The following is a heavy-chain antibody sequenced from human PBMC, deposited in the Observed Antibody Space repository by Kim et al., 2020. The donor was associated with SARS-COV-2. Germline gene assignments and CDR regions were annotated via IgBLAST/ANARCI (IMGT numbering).Heavy chain of an antibody. CDR3: YVGGWGGVDM. D-gene: IGHD2-21*01. CDR2: ITSKTGSP. Sequence: ASVKVSCKASGFTISAYTLIWVRQAPGQGLEWMGWITSKTGSPAYAQGFTGRFVFSLETSVNTAYMQISSLKAEDTAIYYCYVGGWGGVDMWGQGTKVTVSS. J-gene: IGHJ3*02. CDR1: GFTISAYT. V-gene: IGHV7-4-1*02.